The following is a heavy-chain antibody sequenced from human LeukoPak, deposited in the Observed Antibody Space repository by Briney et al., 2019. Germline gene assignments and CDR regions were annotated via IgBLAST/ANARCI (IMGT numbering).Heavy chain of an antibody. Sequence: TSETLSLTCAVYGGSFSGYYWSWIRQPPGKGLEWIGEINHSGSTNYNPSPKSRVTISVDTSKNQFSLKLSSVTAADTAVYYCARNYCTNGVCRDYWGQGTLVTVSS. D-gene: IGHD2-8*01. V-gene: IGHV4-34*01. CDR1: GGSFSGYY. CDR2: INHSGST. J-gene: IGHJ4*02. CDR3: ARNYCTNGVCRDY.